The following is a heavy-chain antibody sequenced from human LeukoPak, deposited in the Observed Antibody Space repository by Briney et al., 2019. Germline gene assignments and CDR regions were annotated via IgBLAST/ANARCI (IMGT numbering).Heavy chain of an antibody. J-gene: IGHJ4*02. D-gene: IGHD6-13*01. CDR3: AKLGAAAGRNWYVY. CDR2: ISGSGGST. V-gene: IGHV3-23*01. Sequence: GGSLRLSCAASGFTLNSYWLHWVRQAPGKGLEWVSAISGSGGSTYYADSVKGRFTISRDNSKNTLYLQMNSLRAEDTAVYYCAKLGAAAGRNWYVYWGQGTLATVSS. CDR1: GFTLNSYW.